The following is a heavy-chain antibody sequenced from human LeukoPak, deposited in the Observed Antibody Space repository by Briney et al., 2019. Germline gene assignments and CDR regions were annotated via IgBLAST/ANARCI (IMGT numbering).Heavy chain of an antibody. J-gene: IGHJ2*01. V-gene: IGHV3-23*01. CDR1: GFTFSSYA. CDR2: ISGSAGST. D-gene: IGHD2-2*01. Sequence: GGSLRLSCAASGFTFSSYAMTWVRPAPGKGLEWVSGISGSAGSTYYADSVKGRFTISRDNSKNTLYLQMNSLRAEDTAVYYCAKQGYCSSTSCYDGDHWVRGTLVSVCS. CDR3: AKQGYCSSTSCYDGDH.